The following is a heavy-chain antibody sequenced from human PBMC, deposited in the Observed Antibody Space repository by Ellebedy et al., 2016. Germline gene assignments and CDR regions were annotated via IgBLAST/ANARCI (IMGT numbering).Heavy chain of an antibody. CDR3: ARLGDCTNGVCPASTVDY. D-gene: IGHD2-8*01. Sequence: ASVKVSCKASGYTFTSYYMHWVRQAPGQGLEWMGIINPSGGSTSYAQKLQGRVTMTRDTSTSTVYMELSSLRSEDTAVYYCARLGDCTNGVCPASTVDYWGQGTLVTVSS. J-gene: IGHJ4*02. CDR2: INPSGGST. V-gene: IGHV1-46*04. CDR1: GYTFTSYY.